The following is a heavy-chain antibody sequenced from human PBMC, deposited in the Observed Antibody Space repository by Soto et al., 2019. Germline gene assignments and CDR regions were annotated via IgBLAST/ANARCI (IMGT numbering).Heavy chain of an antibody. D-gene: IGHD3-9*01. CDR2: ISVSGGST. V-gene: IGHV3-23*01. CDR3: AKISESARNYDILTGYSDTPYYFDY. Sequence: WGSLRLSCAASGFPFSIYAMSLVRQSPGKGLEWVSSISVSGGSTYYADSVKGRFTISRDNSKNTLYLQMNSLRAEDTAVYYSAKISESARNYDILTGYSDTPYYFDYWGQGIVVTVSS. CDR1: GFPFSIYA. J-gene: IGHJ4*02.